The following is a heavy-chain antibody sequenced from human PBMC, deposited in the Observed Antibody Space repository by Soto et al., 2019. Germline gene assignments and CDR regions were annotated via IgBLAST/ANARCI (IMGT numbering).Heavy chain of an antibody. CDR2: ISGSGGST. Sequence: EVQLLESGGGLVQPGGSLRLSCAASGFTFSSYAMSWVRQAPGKGLEWVSAISGSGGSTYYADSVKGRFTISRDNSKNTLYLQMNSLRAEDTAVYYCAKALEGSSSGWYHDYWRQGTLVTVSS. J-gene: IGHJ4*02. V-gene: IGHV3-23*01. CDR3: AKALEGSSSGWYHDY. CDR1: GFTFSSYA. D-gene: IGHD6-19*01.